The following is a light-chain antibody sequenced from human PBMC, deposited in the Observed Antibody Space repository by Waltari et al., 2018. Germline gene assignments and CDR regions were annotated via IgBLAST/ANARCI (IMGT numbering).Light chain of an antibody. Sequence: DIVMTQSPLSLPVTPGEPASISCRSSQSLLHSNGYNYLDWYLQKPGQSPQFLICLGSNRASGVPDRFSGSGSGTEFTLKISRVEAEDVGVYYCMQALQTPYTFGQGTKLEIK. CDR2: LGS. CDR3: MQALQTPYT. CDR1: QSLLHSNGYNY. V-gene: IGKV2-28*01. J-gene: IGKJ2*01.